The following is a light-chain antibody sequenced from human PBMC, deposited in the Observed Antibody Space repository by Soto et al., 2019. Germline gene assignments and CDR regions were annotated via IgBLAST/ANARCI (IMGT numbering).Light chain of an antibody. Sequence: SYDLTQPPSVSVSPGQTASITCAGDKLGDKYACWYQQKPGQSPVLVIYQDSKRPSGIPERFSGSNSGNTATLTISATQAMDEAYYSCQAWVRSTGDVVLGGGKKRAV. V-gene: IGLV3-1*01. CDR2: QDS. CDR1: KLGDKY. J-gene: IGLJ2*01. CDR3: QAWVRSTGDVV.